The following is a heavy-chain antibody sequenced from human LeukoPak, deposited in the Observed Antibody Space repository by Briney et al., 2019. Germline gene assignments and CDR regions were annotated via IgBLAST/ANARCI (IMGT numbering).Heavy chain of an antibody. CDR3: AKDIYSYASRGYDY. V-gene: IGHV3-23*01. CDR1: GFTFNTFA. Sequence: PGGSLRLSCAASGFTFNTFAINWVRQVPGKGLEWVSAISGSGGSTFYADSVKGRFTISRDNSKNTLYLQMSSLRVEDTAVYYCAKDIYSYASRGYDYWGQGTLVTVSS. D-gene: IGHD3-16*01. CDR2: ISGSGGST. J-gene: IGHJ4*02.